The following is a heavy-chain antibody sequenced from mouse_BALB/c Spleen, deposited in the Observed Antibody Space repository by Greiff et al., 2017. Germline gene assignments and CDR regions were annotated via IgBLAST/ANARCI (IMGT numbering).Heavy chain of an antibody. D-gene: IGHD1-2*01. Sequence: DLVKPGASVKLSCKASGYTFTSYWINWIKQRPGQGLEWIGRIAPGSGSTYYNEMFKGKATLTVDTSSSTAYIQLSSLSSEDSAVYFCARGATTATSYYFDYWGQGTTLTVAS. CDR1: GYTFTSYW. V-gene: IGHV1S41*01. CDR2: IAPGSGST. CDR3: ARGATTATSYYFDY. J-gene: IGHJ2*01.